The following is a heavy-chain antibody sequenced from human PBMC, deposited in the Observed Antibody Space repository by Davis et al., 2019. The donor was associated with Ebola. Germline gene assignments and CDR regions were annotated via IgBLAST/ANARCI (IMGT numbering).Heavy chain of an antibody. D-gene: IGHD5-12*01. CDR2: MSYDGSNK. CDR1: GLTFGDYA. Sequence: GESLKISCTASGLTFGDYAMHWVRQAPGKGLEWVAVMSYDGSNKDYADSVKGRFTISRDNSKNTLYLQMNSLRAEDTAVYYCARDPPQSGGYVWGQGTLVTVSS. J-gene: IGHJ4*02. CDR3: ARDPPQSGGYV. V-gene: IGHV3-30*04.